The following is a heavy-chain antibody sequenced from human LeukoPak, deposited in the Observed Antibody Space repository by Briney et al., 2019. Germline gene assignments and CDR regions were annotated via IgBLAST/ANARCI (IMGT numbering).Heavy chain of an antibody. CDR3: ARGGRYGDYAAPFDY. CDR1: GGSFSGHY. CDR2: IYHSGST. D-gene: IGHD4-17*01. J-gene: IGHJ4*02. Sequence: SETLSLTCAVYGGSFSGHYWSWIRQPPGKGLEWIGYIYHSGSTYYNPSLKSRVTISVDRSKNQFSLKLSSVTAADTAVYYCARGGRYGDYAAPFDYWGQGTLVTVSS. V-gene: IGHV4-34*01.